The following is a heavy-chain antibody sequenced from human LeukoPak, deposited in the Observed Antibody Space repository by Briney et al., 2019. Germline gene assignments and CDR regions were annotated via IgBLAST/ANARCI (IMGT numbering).Heavy chain of an antibody. J-gene: IGHJ4*02. D-gene: IGHD5-24*01. Sequence: GGSLRLSCAASGFTFSSNEMNWVRQAPGKGLEWVSSISSSSSYIYYADSVKGRFTISRDNAKNSLYLQMNSLRAEDTAVYYCARGLEMATSDYWGQGTLVTVSS. CDR1: GFTFSSNE. V-gene: IGHV3-21*01. CDR2: ISSSSSYI. CDR3: ARGLEMATSDY.